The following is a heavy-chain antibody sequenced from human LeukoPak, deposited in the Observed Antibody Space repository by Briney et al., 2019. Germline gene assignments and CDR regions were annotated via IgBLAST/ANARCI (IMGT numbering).Heavy chain of an antibody. CDR1: GYTFTGYY. V-gene: IGHV1-2*02. CDR2: INPNSGGT. J-gene: IGHJ5*02. Sequence: ASVKVSCKASGYTFTGYYMHWVRQAPGQGLEWMGWINPNSGGTNYAQKFQGRVTMTRDTSISTAYMELSRLRSDDTAVYYCARDGGDYDILTGYYLPPDGLDPWGQGTLVTVSS. CDR3: ARDGGDYDILTGYYLPPDGLDP. D-gene: IGHD3-9*01.